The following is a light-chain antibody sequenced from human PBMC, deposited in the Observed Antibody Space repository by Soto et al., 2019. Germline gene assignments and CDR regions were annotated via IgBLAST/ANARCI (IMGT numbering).Light chain of an antibody. V-gene: IGKV1-27*01. J-gene: IGKJ1*01. Sequence: DIQMTQSPSSLSASVGDTVTITCRASQGISNYLAWYQQKPGQVPNLLIYAASTLQSGVPSRFSGSGSGTDFTLSISSLRPEDVATNYCQKYNNAPRTCGQGTKVEI. CDR2: AAS. CDR3: QKYNNAPRT. CDR1: QGISNY.